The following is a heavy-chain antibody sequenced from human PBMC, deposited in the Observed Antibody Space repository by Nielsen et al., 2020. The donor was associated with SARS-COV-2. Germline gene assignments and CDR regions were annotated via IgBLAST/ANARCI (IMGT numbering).Heavy chain of an antibody. Sequence: SETLSLTCTVSGGSISGYYWGWIRQPPGKGLEWIGNVYYRGSTHYNPSLKSRVTIFVDTSKNQFSLKLSSMTAADTAIYYCARVEGGNRVGRGMDVWGQGTTVTVSS. V-gene: IGHV4-59*04. J-gene: IGHJ6*02. CDR3: ARVEGGNRVGRGMDV. CDR1: GGSISGYY. CDR2: VYYRGST. D-gene: IGHD1-14*01.